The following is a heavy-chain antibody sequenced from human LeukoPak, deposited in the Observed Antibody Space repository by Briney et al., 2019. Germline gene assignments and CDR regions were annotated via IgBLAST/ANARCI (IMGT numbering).Heavy chain of an antibody. CDR2: INTNTGNP. CDR3: ARESEYYYDSSTYSGDDY. Sequence: ASVKVSCKASGYTFTSYAMNWVRQAPGQGLEWMGWINTNTGNPTYAQGFTGRFVSSLDTSVSTAYLQISSLKAEDTAVYYCARESEYYYDSSTYSGDDYWGQGTLVTVSS. D-gene: IGHD3-22*01. V-gene: IGHV7-4-1*02. CDR1: GYTFTSYA. J-gene: IGHJ4*02.